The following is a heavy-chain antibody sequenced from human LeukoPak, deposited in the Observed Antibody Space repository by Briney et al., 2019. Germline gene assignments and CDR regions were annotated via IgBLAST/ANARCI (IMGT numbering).Heavy chain of an antibody. V-gene: IGHV3-66*01. CDR3: ARVMGYSYGYEY. Sequence: GGSLRLSCAASGFTVSSNYMSWVRQAPGKGLEWVSVIYSGGSTYYADSVKGRFTISRDNSKNTLYLQMNSLRAEDTAVYYCARVMGYSYGYEYWGQGTLVTVSS. D-gene: IGHD5-18*01. CDR2: IYSGGST. J-gene: IGHJ4*02. CDR1: GFTVSSNY.